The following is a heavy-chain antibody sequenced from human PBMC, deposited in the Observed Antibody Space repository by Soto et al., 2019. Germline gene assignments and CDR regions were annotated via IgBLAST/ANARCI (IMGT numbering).Heavy chain of an antibody. CDR2: MYYSGNA. CDR1: GASISRYY. J-gene: IGHJ4*02. D-gene: IGHD1-26*01. V-gene: IGHV4-59*01. CDR3: AREYPVHSAYFDY. Sequence: QVQLQKSGPGLVKPSETLSLTCTVSGASISRYYWSWIRQSPGKGLEWIGYMYYSGNANYNPSLRSRITISVDTSKNQFSLNLNSVTAADTAVYYCAREYPVHSAYFDYWGQGILVTVSS.